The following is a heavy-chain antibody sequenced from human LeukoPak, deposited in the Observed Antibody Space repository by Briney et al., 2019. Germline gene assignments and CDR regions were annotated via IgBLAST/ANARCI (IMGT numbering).Heavy chain of an antibody. V-gene: IGHV5-51*01. CDR1: GYRFTNYH. D-gene: IGHD5-24*01. J-gene: IGHJ4*02. Sequence: GESLKISCKGSGYRFTNYHIGWVRQMPGKGLEWMGIIYPADSDTRYRPTFRGQVTISVDKSINTAYLQWSSLKASDTAMYYCTRLISRGSDYNYVDDWGQGTLVTVSS. CDR3: TRLISRGSDYNYVDD. CDR2: IYPADSDT.